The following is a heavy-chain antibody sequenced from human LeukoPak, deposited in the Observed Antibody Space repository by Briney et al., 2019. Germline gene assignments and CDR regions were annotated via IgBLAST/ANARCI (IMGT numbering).Heavy chain of an antibody. D-gene: IGHD3-10*01. CDR2: ISSSSGYV. CDR3: VRGITMFQH. J-gene: IGHJ1*01. CDR1: GFTFSDYT. Sequence: PGGSLRLSCAASGFTFSDYTMNWVRQPPGKGLEWVSFISSSSGYVYYADSVKGRFTISRDNVKNSLYLQMNSLRAEDTAFYYCVRGITMFQHWGQGTLVTVSS. V-gene: IGHV3-21*04.